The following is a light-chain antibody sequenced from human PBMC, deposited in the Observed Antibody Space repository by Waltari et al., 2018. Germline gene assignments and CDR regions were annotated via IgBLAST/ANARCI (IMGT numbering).Light chain of an antibody. J-gene: IGKJ5*01. CDR1: QSVLASYNSKTY. CDR2: WAS. V-gene: IGKV4-1*01. Sequence: DIVMTQSPDSLAVSLGERATINCKSSQSVLASYNSKTYIAWYQQKPGQPPKLLINWASTRGSGVPDRFSGSWSGTDFTLTINSLQAEDVAVYYCHQYYIPPLTFGQGTRLEIK. CDR3: HQYYIPPLT.